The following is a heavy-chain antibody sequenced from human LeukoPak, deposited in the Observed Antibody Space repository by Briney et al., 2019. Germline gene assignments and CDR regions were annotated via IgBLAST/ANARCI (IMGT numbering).Heavy chain of an antibody. V-gene: IGHV3-7*01. CDR1: GFSFSDHW. Sequence: GGSLRLSCVASGFSFSDHWMNWFRQAPGKGLEWVATIKKDGSEQYYVDSMKGRLTISRDNAKNSVYLQIHNLRAEDTAVYYCARDLGWLQSDYLGQGTLVTGSS. J-gene: IGHJ4*02. CDR3: ARDLGWLQSDY. CDR2: IKKDGSEQ. D-gene: IGHD5-24*01.